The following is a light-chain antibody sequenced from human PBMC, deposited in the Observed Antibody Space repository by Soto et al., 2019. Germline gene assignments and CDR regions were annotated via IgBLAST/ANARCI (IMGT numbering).Light chain of an antibody. CDR3: HQYNNWPPYT. CDR1: QSVSTN. CDR2: GAS. J-gene: IGKJ2*01. Sequence: IVMTQSPATLSVFPGERATLSCRASQSVSTNLAWYQQKPGQAPRLLIYGASARASGIPARFSGSGSGTEFTLTISSLQSEDFAVYYCHQYNNWPPYTFGKGTKLEIK. V-gene: IGKV3-15*01.